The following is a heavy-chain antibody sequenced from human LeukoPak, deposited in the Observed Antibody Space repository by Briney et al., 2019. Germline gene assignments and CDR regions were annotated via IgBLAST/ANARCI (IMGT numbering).Heavy chain of an antibody. CDR3: ARDLSGIAGYTYGRGIDY. V-gene: IGHV3-21*01. CDR2: ISGSSSYI. J-gene: IGHJ4*02. CDR1: GFTFSSYN. Sequence: GGSLRLSCAGSGFTFSSYNMNWVRQAPGKGLEWVSSISGSSSYIYHADSVMGRFTISRDNAKTSLYLQMNSLRAEDTAVYYCARDLSGIAGYTYGRGIDYWGQGTLVTVSS. D-gene: IGHD5-18*01.